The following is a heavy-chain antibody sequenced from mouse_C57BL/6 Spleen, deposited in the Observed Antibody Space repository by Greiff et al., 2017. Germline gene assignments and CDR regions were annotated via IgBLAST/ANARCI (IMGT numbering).Heavy chain of an antibody. V-gene: IGHV5-6*02. CDR1: GFTFSSYG. D-gene: IGHD2-4*01. CDR3: ARQNDYGGDAMDY. Sequence: DVMLVESGGDLVKPGGSLKLSCAASGFTFSSYGMSWVRQTPDKRLEWVATISSGGSYTYYPDSVKGRFTISRDNAKNTLYLQMSSLKSEDTAMYYCARQNDYGGDAMDYWGQGTSVTVSS. CDR2: ISSGGSYT. J-gene: IGHJ4*01.